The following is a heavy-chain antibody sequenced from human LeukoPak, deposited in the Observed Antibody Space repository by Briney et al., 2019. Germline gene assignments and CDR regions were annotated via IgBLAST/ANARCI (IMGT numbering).Heavy chain of an antibody. J-gene: IGHJ6*03. D-gene: IGHD3-9*01. CDR1: GGSTSNSF. V-gene: IGHV4-4*07. CDR3: ARVAYRYSINDWSRTGLGAYATKYYYYMDV. CDR2: IYTDGST. Sequence: PSETLSLTCTVSGGSTSNSFWSWIRQPAGKGLEWIGRIYTDGSTNSNPSLRSRLTMSLDTSNNQVSLKLTSVTAADTAVYYCARVAYRYSINDWSRTGLGAYATKYYYYMDVWGKGTTVTVSS.